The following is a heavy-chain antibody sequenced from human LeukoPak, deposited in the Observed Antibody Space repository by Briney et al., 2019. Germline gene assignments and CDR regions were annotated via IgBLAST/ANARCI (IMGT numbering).Heavy chain of an antibody. V-gene: IGHV4-39*07. CDR2: IYYSGST. CDR3: ARGGPVEGDFWSGYYRGRTIRSVNAFDI. Sequence: SETLSLTCTVSGGSISSSSYYWGWIRQPPGKGLEWIGSIYYSGSTYYNPSLKSRVTISVDTSKNQFSLKLSSVTAADTAVYYCARGGPVEGDFWSGYYRGRTIRSVNAFDIWGQGTMVTVSS. J-gene: IGHJ3*02. D-gene: IGHD3-3*01. CDR1: GGSISSSSYY.